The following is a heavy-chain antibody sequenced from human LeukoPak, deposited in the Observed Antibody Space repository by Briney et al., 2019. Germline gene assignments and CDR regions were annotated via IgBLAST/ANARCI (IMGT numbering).Heavy chain of an antibody. V-gene: IGHV3-23*01. Sequence: PGGSLRLSCAASGFTFSSYAMSWVRQAPGKGLEWVSAISGSGGSTYYADSVKGRFTISRDNSKNTLYLQMNSLRAEDTAVYYCAKDRASERWLQFSGGLDYWGQGTLVTVSS. CDR2: ISGSGGST. CDR1: GFTFSSYA. J-gene: IGHJ4*02. D-gene: IGHD5-24*01. CDR3: AKDRASERWLQFSGGLDY.